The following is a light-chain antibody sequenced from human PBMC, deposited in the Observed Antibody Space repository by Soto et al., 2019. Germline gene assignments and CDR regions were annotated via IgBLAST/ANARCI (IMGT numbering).Light chain of an antibody. CDR2: KAS. V-gene: IGKV1-5*03. CDR1: QSISYW. CDR3: QQYNSYSLT. J-gene: IGKJ4*01. Sequence: DIQMTQSPSTLSASVGDRVTITCRASQSISYWLAWYQQKPGTAPKLLIYKASSLESGVPSRFSGSGSGTEFTLTISSLQPDDFATYYCQQYNSYSLTFGGGTKVEIK.